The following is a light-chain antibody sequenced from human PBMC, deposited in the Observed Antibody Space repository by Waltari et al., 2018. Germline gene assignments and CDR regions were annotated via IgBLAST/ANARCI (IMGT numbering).Light chain of an antibody. CDR1: NIGNYL. J-gene: IGLJ1*01. V-gene: IGLV3-21*04. Sequence: SYVVTQPPSVSVAPGETATITCGGDNIGNYLVHSYQQKAGQAPVLVIFYDRDRPSGIPDRFSGSNSGNTATLTISRVEAGDEARYYCHVWHPHVDPGVFGTGTEVTVL. CDR2: YDR. CDR3: HVWHPHVDPGV.